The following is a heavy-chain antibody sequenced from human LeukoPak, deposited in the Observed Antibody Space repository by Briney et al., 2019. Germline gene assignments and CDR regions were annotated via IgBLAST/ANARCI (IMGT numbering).Heavy chain of an antibody. CDR3: ARVDGAVDY. CDR2: MNPKSGYT. V-gene: IGHV1-8*03. J-gene: IGHJ4*02. CDR1: GSTFTNYD. D-gene: IGHD5-24*01. Sequence: ASVKVSCKAAGSTFTNYDINWVRQATGQWLEWMGWMNPKSGYTGNAQKFQGRVTITRDTSINTAYMELRSLRSDDTAVYYCARVDGAVDYWGQGTLVTVSS.